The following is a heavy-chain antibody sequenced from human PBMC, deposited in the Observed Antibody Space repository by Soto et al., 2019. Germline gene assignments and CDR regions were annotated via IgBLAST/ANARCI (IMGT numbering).Heavy chain of an antibody. CDR3: ARANYFESSGPFDY. CDR1: GGSLSSGAYY. D-gene: IGHD3-22*01. J-gene: IGHJ4*01. Sequence: TSETLSLTCTVSGGSLSSGAYYWSWIRQHPGKGLEWIGYIYYSGTTYYNPSLESRVTLSVDTSTKQFSLKVSSVTAADTAVYYCARANYFESSGPFDYWG. V-gene: IGHV4-31*03. CDR2: IYYSGTT.